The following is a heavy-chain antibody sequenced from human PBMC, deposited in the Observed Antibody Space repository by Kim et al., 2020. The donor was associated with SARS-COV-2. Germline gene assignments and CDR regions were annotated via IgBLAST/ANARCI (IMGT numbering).Heavy chain of an antibody. CDR3: AKERAFGGYGDPYYFDY. CDR2: ISGSGGST. CDR1: GFTFSSYA. D-gene: IGHD5-12*01. V-gene: IGHV3-23*01. Sequence: GGSLRLSCAASGFTFSSYAMSWVRQAPGKGLEWVSAISGSGGSTYYADSVKGRFTISRDNSKNTLYLQMNSLRAEDTAVYYCAKERAFGGYGDPYYFDYWGQGTLVTVSS. J-gene: IGHJ4*02.